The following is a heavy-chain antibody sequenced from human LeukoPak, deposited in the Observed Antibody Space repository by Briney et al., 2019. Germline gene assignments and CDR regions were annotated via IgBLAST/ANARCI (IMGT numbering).Heavy chain of an antibody. J-gene: IGHJ6*02. CDR3: ARGVWSGYPWDYGMDV. Sequence: PGGSLRLSCAASGFTFSSYWMHWVRQAPGKGLVWVSRINSDGSSTSYADSVKGRFTISRDNAKNTLYLQMNSLRAEDTAVYYCARGVWSGYPWDYGMDVWGQGTTVTVSS. V-gene: IGHV3-74*01. D-gene: IGHD3-3*01. CDR1: GFTFSSYW. CDR2: INSDGSST.